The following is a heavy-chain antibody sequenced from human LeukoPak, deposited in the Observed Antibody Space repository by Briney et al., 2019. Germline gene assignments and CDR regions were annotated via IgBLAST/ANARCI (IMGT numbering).Heavy chain of an antibody. Sequence: GRSLRLSCAASGFTLSSYAMHWVRQAPGKGLEWVAVISYDGSNKYYADSVKGRFTISRDNSKNTLYLQMNSLSAEDTAVYYCARDTYYGSGWYNYFDYWGQGTLVTVSS. V-gene: IGHV3-30*01. CDR2: ISYDGSNK. CDR1: GFTLSSYA. CDR3: ARDTYYGSGWYNYFDY. J-gene: IGHJ4*02. D-gene: IGHD6-19*01.